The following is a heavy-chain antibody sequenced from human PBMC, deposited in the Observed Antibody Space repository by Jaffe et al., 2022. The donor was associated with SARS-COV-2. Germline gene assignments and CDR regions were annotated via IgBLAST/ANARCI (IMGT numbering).Heavy chain of an antibody. V-gene: IGHV2-5*02. CDR1: GFSFSTSRVG. CDR2: IYWDDNK. Sequence: QITLKESGPTVVRPTQTLTLTCTFSGFSFSTSRVGVGWIRQPPGKALEWLGFIYWDDNKGYSPSLRSRLTITKDTSKNQVVLTMTNLDPVDTATYYCARRPVAGLYWYFDLWGRGTLVTVSS. J-gene: IGHJ2*01. CDR3: ARRPVAGLYWYFDL. D-gene: IGHD6-13*01.